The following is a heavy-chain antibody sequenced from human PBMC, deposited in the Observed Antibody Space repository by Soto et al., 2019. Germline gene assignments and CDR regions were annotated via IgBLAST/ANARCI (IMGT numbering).Heavy chain of an antibody. CDR2: IYPGDSET. V-gene: IGHV5-51*01. CDR1: GYSFTTHW. D-gene: IGHD2-15*01. CDR3: ARHGEGYCSGGSCLYYGMDV. J-gene: IGHJ6*02. Sequence: GESLTLSCKGSGYSFTTHWIVWVRQMPEKGLEWVGIIYPGDSETRYSPSFQGQVSISADQSTSTAYLQWSSLKAPDSAIYYCARHGEGYCSGGSCLYYGMDVWGQGTTVTVSS.